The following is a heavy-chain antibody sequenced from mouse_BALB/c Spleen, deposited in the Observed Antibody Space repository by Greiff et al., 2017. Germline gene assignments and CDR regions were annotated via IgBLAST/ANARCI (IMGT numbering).Heavy chain of an antibody. Sequence: QVQLKESGAELVRPGVSVKISCKGSGYTFTDYAMHWVKQSHAKSLEWIGVISTYYGDASYNQKFKGKATMTVDKSSSTAYMELARLTSEDSAIYYCARWWYDAMDYWGQGTSVTVSS. D-gene: IGHD1-1*02. CDR2: ISTYYGDA. CDR1: GYTFTDYA. CDR3: ARWWYDAMDY. V-gene: IGHV1S137*01. J-gene: IGHJ4*01.